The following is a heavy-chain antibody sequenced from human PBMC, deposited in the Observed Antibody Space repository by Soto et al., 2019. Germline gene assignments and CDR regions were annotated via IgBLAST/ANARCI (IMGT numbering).Heavy chain of an antibody. CDR1: GFTFSAYW. Sequence: GGSLRLSCAVSGFTFSAYWMHWVRQVPGKGLTWVSRISDDGSTATYADSVKGRFIISRDNAKNTLYLEMNTLRADDSGLYYCARGPRVSSTGTGAHWGRGTLVTVSS. D-gene: IGHD1-1*01. CDR3: ARGPRVSSTGTGAH. J-gene: IGHJ4*02. V-gene: IGHV3-74*01. CDR2: ISDDGSTA.